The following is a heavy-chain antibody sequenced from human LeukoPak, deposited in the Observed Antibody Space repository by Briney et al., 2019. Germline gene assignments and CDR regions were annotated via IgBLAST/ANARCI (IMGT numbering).Heavy chain of an antibody. J-gene: IGHJ6*02. CDR1: GFTFTSSA. D-gene: IGHD4-11*01. CDR3: AAATVTDYYYYYGMDV. V-gene: IGHV1-58*01. CDR2: IVVGSGNT. Sequence: GASVKVSCKASGFTFTSSAVQWVRQARGQRLEWIGWIVVGSGNTNYAQKFQERVTITRDMSTSTAYMELSSLRSEDTAVYYCAAATVTDYYYYYGMDVWGQGTPVTVSS.